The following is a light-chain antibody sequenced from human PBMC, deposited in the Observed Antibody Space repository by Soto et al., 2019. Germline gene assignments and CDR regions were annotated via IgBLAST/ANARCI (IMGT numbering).Light chain of an antibody. CDR1: QSVSSD. V-gene: IGKV3-11*01. J-gene: IGKJ5*01. CDR3: QQRSNWPPIT. CDR2: DAS. Sequence: IVMTQSPATLSVSPGERATLSCRXSQSVSSDLAWYQQKPGQAPRLLIYDASNRATGIPARFSGSGSGTDFTLTISSLEAEDFAVYYCQQRSNWPPITLGQGTRLEIK.